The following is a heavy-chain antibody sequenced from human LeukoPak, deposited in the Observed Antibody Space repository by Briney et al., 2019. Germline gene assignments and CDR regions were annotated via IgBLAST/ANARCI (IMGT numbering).Heavy chain of an antibody. V-gene: IGHV1-18*04. CDR3: VRVNLWGTYRYGDY. CDR1: GYNFFSSG. D-gene: IGHD3-16*02. CDR2: INIYDGNT. J-gene: IGHJ4*02. Sequence: EASVRVSCKASGYNFFSSGISWVRQAPGQGLEWMGWINIYDGNTYYAQKVQGRATMTTDIYTSTTYMDLRSLTSADTAVYFCVRVNLWGTYRYGDYWGQGTLVTVSS.